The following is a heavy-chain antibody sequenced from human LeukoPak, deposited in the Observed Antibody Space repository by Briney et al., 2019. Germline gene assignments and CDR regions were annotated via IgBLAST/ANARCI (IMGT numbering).Heavy chain of an antibody. CDR1: GGTFSSYA. CDR3: ARADITRFGVVINFDF. Sequence: ASVKVSCKASGGTFSSYAISWVRQAPGQGLEWMGRIIPILGIANYAQKFQGRVTITADKSTSTAYMELSSLRSEDTAVYYCARADITRFGVVINFDFWGQGTLVTVSS. J-gene: IGHJ4*02. CDR2: IIPILGIA. D-gene: IGHD3-3*01. V-gene: IGHV1-69*04.